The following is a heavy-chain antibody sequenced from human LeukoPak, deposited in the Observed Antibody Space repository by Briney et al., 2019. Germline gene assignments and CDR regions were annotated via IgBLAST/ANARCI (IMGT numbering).Heavy chain of an antibody. CDR3: ARDHQVRSTLIMYYYYYMDV. CDR1: GYTFTNYG. V-gene: IGHV1-18*01. D-gene: IGHD2-8*01. CDR2: ISGYNGYT. J-gene: IGHJ6*03. Sequence: GASVKVSCKTSGYTFTNYGISWVRQAPGQGLEWMGWISGYNGYTNYAQKFQGRVTMTRDTSISTAYMELSRLRSDDTAVYYCARDHQVRSTLIMYYYYYMDVWGKGTTVTVSS.